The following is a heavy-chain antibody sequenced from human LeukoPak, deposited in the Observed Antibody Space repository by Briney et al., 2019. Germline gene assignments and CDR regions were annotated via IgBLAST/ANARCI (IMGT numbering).Heavy chain of an antibody. CDR2: INPNTGST. Sequence: EASVKVSCKASGYVFTAYYIHWVRQAPGQGLEWMGWINPNTGSTYYAQKFQGRVTMTRDTSVSTAYVELSSVTSDDTAVYYCSRATFEYDTTTGLYQPLPVGLWGQGTLVTVSS. CDR3: SRATFEYDTTTGLYQPLPVGL. V-gene: IGHV1-2*02. CDR1: GYVFTAYY. D-gene: IGHD2/OR15-2a*01. J-gene: IGHJ4*02.